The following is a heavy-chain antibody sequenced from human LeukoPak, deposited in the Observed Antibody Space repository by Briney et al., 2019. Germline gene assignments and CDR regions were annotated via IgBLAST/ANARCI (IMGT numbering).Heavy chain of an antibody. CDR2: FDPEDGET. CDR1: GYTLTELS. J-gene: IGHJ4*01. CDR3: VRTVLSRWSLQTYFDS. V-gene: IGHV1-24*01. D-gene: IGHD3-22*01. Sequence: ASVKVSCKVSGYTLTELSMHWVRQAPGKGLEWMGGFDPEDGETIYAQKFQGRVTMTEDTSTDTAYMDLRALRSDDTAVYFCVRTVLSRWSLQTYFDSRGHGTLVTVSS.